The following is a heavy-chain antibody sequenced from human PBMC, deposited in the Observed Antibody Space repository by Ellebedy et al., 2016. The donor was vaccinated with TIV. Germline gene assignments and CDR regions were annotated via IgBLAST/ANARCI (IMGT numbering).Heavy chain of an antibody. D-gene: IGHD4-17*01. V-gene: IGHV3-7*01. Sequence: GGSLRLSCAASGFTFRSYWMGWVRQAPGKGLEWVANIYQDGSQKYYVDSVQGRFTISRDNAKNSLYLQMNSLKVEDTAVYYCARRGSYGDYAVQINNWFDSWGQGTPVTVYS. J-gene: IGHJ5*01. CDR2: IYQDGSQK. CDR1: GFTFRSYW. CDR3: ARRGSYGDYAVQINNWFDS.